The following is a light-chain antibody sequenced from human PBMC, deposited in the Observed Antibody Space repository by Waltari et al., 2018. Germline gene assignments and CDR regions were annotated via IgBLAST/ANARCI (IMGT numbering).Light chain of an antibody. CDR2: LGS. CDR3: MQALQTSGYT. J-gene: IGKJ2*01. V-gene: IGKV2-28*01. CDR1: QSLLHSNGYNY. Sequence: DIVMTQSPLSLPVTPGEPASISCRSSQSLLHSNGYNYLDWYLQKPGQSPQLLIYLGSNRASGVPDRVSGSGSGTDFILKISRVEAEDVGVYYCMQALQTSGYTFGQGTKLEIK.